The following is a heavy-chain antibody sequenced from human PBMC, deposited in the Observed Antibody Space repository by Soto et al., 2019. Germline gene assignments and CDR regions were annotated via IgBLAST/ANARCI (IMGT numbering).Heavy chain of an antibody. V-gene: IGHV4-59*08. Sequence: QVQQQESGPGLVKPSETLSLTCTVSSDSSITHNWSWIRQTPGKGLEWIGYIYKTGGTSYNPSLKTRVSISMYTSTNQLSLKLSSVTAAHTAVYYCVRQGIGNVHGLVDVWGQGTTVTVSS. CDR1: SDSSITHN. J-gene: IGHJ6*02. CDR2: IYKTGGT. D-gene: IGHD1-1*01. CDR3: VRQGIGNVHGLVDV.